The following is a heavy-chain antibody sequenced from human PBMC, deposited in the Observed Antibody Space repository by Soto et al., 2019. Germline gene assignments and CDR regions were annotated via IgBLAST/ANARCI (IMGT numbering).Heavy chain of an antibody. CDR1: GFSFGSYW. Sequence: LRLSCAVSGFSFGSYWMGWVRQAPGKGLEWLASIKDDGSERYYLDSVKGRFTISRDNAKDSLSLQMNSLRGEDTAFYYCARDVGPVTIFGEALSGYFDFWGQGTLVTVSS. D-gene: IGHD3-3*01. J-gene: IGHJ4*02. V-gene: IGHV3-7*03. CDR2: IKDDGSER. CDR3: ARDVGPVTIFGEALSGYFDF.